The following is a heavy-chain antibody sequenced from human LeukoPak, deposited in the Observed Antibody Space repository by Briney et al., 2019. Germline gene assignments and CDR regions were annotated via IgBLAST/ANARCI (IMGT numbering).Heavy chain of an antibody. CDR2: IYHSGST. D-gene: IGHD2-15*01. J-gene: IGHJ4*02. Sequence: SGTLSLTCAVSGGSISSNWWRWVRQPPGKGLEWFGEIYHSGSTNYNPSLKSRVTISVDKSKNQFSLKLSSVTAADTAVYYCAREGGYCSGGSCYAEGYFDYWGQGTLVTVSS. CDR1: GGSISSNW. V-gene: IGHV4-4*02. CDR3: AREGGYCSGGSCYAEGYFDY.